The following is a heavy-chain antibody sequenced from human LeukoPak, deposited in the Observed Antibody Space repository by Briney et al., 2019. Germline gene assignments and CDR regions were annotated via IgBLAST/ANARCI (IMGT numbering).Heavy chain of an antibody. D-gene: IGHD3-22*01. J-gene: IGHJ4*02. Sequence: SETLSLTCTVSGGSISSGSYYWGWIRQPPGKGLEWIVSIYHSGSTYYNPSLKSRVTISVDTSKNQFSLKLSSVTAADTAVYYCARARYYYDSSGYYFDYWGQGTLVTVSS. CDR2: IYHSGST. CDR1: GGSISSGSYY. CDR3: ARARYYYDSSGYYFDY. V-gene: IGHV4-39*07.